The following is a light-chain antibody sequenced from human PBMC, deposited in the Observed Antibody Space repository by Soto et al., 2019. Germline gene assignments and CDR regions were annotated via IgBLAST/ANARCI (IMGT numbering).Light chain of an antibody. CDR1: QSVSNK. J-gene: IGKJ1*01. CDR2: GAS. Sequence: EIVMTQSPATLSVSPGERATLSCRASQSVSNKLTWYQHKPGQAPKLLIYGASNMATGVPTRFSGSGSGTEFTLTIGSLQPEDFAAYYCQQYDDWPKTFGQGTEVEIK. CDR3: QQYDDWPKT. V-gene: IGKV3-15*01.